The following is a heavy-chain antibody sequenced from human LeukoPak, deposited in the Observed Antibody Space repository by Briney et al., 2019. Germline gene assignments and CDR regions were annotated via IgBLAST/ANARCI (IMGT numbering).Heavy chain of an antibody. D-gene: IGHD3-22*01. CDR1: GGTFSSYA. CDR3: ARDNRDISDYYDSSGYYRYYFDY. CDR2: IIPIFGTA. J-gene: IGHJ4*02. Sequence: SVKVSCKASGGTFSSYAISWVRQAPGQGLEWMGGIIPIFGTANYAQKFQGRVTITADESTSTAYMELSSLRSEDMAVYYCARDNRDISDYYDSSGYYRYYFDYWGQGTLVTVSS. V-gene: IGHV1-69*13.